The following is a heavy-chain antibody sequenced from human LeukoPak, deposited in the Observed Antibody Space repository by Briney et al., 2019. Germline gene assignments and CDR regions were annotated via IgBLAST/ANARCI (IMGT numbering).Heavy chain of an antibody. CDR3: AKGGHDYNPFYW. Sequence: GGSLRLSCAASGFTFSTYAMGWVRQAPGKGLEWVSSIKGGGGDPFYADSVNGRLTISRDNSKKTLFLQLDSLRAEDTAVYYCAKGGHDYNPFYWWGQGTLVTVSS. J-gene: IGHJ4*02. D-gene: IGHD4-11*01. V-gene: IGHV3-23*01. CDR1: GFTFSTYA. CDR2: IKGGGGDP.